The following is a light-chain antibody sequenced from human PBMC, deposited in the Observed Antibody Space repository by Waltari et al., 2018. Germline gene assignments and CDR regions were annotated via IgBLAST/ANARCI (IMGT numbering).Light chain of an antibody. Sequence: IQLTQSPSPLSASVGARVTITCRASQGISSNLAWYQQKPGKAPELLIFAASTLQSGVPSRFSGSGSGTDFTLTISSLQPEDFATYYCQQLSIYPYTFGQGTKLEIE. J-gene: IGKJ2*01. CDR3: QQLSIYPYT. CDR1: QGISSN. V-gene: IGKV1-9*01. CDR2: AAS.